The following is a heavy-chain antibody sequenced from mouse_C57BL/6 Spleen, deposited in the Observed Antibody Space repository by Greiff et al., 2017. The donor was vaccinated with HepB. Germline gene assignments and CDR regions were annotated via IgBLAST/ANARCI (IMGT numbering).Heavy chain of an antibody. CDR1: GFSLTSYG. CDR2: IWRGGST. D-gene: IGHD2-5*01. CDR3: AKGITYSNYGYFDV. Sequence: VKLVESGPGLVQPSQRLSITCTVSGFSLTSYGVHWVRQSPGKGLEWLGVIWRGGSTDYNAAFMSRLSITKDNSQSQFFFKMNSLQADDTALYYCAKGITYSNYGYFDVWGTGTTVTVSS. J-gene: IGHJ1*03. V-gene: IGHV2-5*01.